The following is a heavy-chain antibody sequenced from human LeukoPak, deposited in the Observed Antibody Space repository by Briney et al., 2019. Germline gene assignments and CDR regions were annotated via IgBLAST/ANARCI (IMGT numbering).Heavy chain of an antibody. D-gene: IGHD5-24*01. J-gene: IGHJ4*02. V-gene: IGHV1-46*01. CDR3: ARYQSLEMATGGRYFDY. CDR1: GFTFTGYY. CDR2: INPSGGST. Sequence: GASVKVSCKASGFTFTGYYMHWVRQAPGQGLEWMGIINPSGGSTNYAQKFQGRVTMTRDTSTSTVYMELSSLRSEDTAVYYCARYQSLEMATGGRYFDYWGQGTLVTVSS.